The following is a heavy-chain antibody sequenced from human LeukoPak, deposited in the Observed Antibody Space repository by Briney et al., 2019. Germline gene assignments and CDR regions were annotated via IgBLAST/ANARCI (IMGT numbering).Heavy chain of an antibody. J-gene: IGHJ4*02. Sequence: ASERVSCKTSGYTFSTYDINWLRQAAGQGLEWMGWMNPNSANTGFAQKFQGRAAITRDTSTATAYLELSGLTSEDTAVYYCARAIRYQLLSDYWGQGTLVTVSS. CDR2: MNPNSANT. CDR3: ARAIRYQLLSDY. D-gene: IGHD2-2*01. V-gene: IGHV1-8*02. CDR1: GYTFSTYD.